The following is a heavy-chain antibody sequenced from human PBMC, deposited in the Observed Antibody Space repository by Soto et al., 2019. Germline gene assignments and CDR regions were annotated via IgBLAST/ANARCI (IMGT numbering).Heavy chain of an antibody. Sequence: GGSLRLSCAASGFTFSNAWMSWVRQAPGKGLEWVGRIKSKTDGGTTDYAAPVKGRFTISRDDSKNTLYLQMNSLKTEDTAVYYCTTGYSSSWYFSYVDYGGQGTLVTGSS. V-gene: IGHV3-15*01. CDR2: IKSKTDGGTT. CDR3: TTGYSSSWYFSYVDY. D-gene: IGHD6-13*01. J-gene: IGHJ4*02. CDR1: GFTFSNAW.